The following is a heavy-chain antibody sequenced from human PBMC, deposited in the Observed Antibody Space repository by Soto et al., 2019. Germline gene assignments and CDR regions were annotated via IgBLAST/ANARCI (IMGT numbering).Heavy chain of an antibody. CDR2: INTGNGNT. D-gene: IGHD4-4*01. J-gene: IGHJ4*02. Sequence: QVQLVQSEVEVKKPGASVKVSCKASGYTFTTYAIHWVRQAPGQRLEWMGWINTGNGNTKYSQKFQGRVTNTRDTSASTAYMELSSLRSEDTAVYYCARDYTRSFDYWGQGTLVTVSS. CDR1: GYTFTTYA. CDR3: ARDYTRSFDY. V-gene: IGHV1-3*04.